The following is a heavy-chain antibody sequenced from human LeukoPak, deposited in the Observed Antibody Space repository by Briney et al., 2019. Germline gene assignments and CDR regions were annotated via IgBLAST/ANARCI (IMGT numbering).Heavy chain of an antibody. CDR1: GFTFSSYG. V-gene: IGHV3-33*01. CDR2: IWFDGSNK. Sequence: PARSLRLSCAASGFTFSSYGMHWVRQAPGKGLEWVAVIWFDGSNKYYADSVKGRFTISRDNSKNTLYLQVNSLRADDTAVYYCAREMDFYYGSGSYRYFDLWGRGTLVTVSS. J-gene: IGHJ2*01. CDR3: AREMDFYYGSGSYRYFDL. D-gene: IGHD3-10*01.